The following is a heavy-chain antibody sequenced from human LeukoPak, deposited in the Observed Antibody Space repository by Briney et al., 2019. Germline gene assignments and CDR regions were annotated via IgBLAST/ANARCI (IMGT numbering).Heavy chain of an antibody. CDR1: ASTFSSYG. CDR2: ISSSGRTI. V-gene: IGHV3-48*03. Sequence: PGRSLRLSCALSASTFSSYGIGCVRHAPGNWREWVSYISSSGRTIYHADVVKGRFTISRDNAKNSLYLQMNSLRAEDTAVYYCARQPLSPYVWGSYRYSIEWYFDLWGRGTLVTVSS. J-gene: IGHJ2*01. D-gene: IGHD3-16*02. CDR3: ARQPLSPYVWGSYRYSIEWYFDL.